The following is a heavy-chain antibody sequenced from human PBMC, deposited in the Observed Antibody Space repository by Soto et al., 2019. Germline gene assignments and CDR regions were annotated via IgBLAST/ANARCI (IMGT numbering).Heavy chain of an antibody. V-gene: IGHV3-23*01. CDR1: GFTFSNYA. CDR2: ITGGGTHT. Sequence: DVQLLESGGGLVQPGESLRLSCAASGFTFSNYAMTWFRQAPGKGLEWVSSITGGGTHTYYADPVKGRFTISRDDSKNTLDLQMSSLRAEDTSLYYCAKVDCGDVGCHRVDYWGRGTLVTVSS. J-gene: IGHJ4*02. CDR3: AKVDCGDVGCHRVDY. D-gene: IGHD2-21*01.